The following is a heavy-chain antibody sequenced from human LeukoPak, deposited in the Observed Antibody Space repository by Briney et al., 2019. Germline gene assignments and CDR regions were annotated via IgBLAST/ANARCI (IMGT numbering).Heavy chain of an antibody. Sequence: ASVKVSCKASGYTFTSYYMHWVRQAPGQGLEWMGIINPSGGSTSYAQKFQGRVTMTRDMSTSTVYMELSSLRSDDTAVYYCARGAIIMIPDLPGGMRWFDPWGQGTLVTVSS. CDR2: INPSGGST. CDR1: GYTFTSYY. V-gene: IGHV1-46*01. CDR3: ARGAIIMIPDLPGGMRWFDP. D-gene: IGHD3-16*01. J-gene: IGHJ5*02.